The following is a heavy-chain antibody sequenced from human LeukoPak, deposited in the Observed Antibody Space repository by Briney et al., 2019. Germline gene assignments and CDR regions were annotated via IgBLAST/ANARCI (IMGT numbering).Heavy chain of an antibody. Sequence: SETLSLTCAVYGVFFSGYYWSWIRQPPGKGLEWIGEINHSGSTNYNPSLKSRVTISVDTSKNQFSLKLSSVTAADTAVYYCARVKEYSSSIDAFDIWGQGTMVTVSS. V-gene: IGHV4-34*01. CDR1: GVFFSGYY. J-gene: IGHJ3*02. CDR3: ARVKEYSSSIDAFDI. D-gene: IGHD6-6*01. CDR2: INHSGST.